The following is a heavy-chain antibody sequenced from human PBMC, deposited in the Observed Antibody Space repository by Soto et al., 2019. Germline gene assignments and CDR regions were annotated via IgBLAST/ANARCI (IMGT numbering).Heavy chain of an antibody. CDR3: ARRKERSGPNYFDV. J-gene: IGHJ4*02. Sequence: ASVKVSCKASGDTFIKYDIDWVRQATGQGLEWKGWMNPSNGNAGYAQNFRGRVTMTSNTSITTAYMELSGLRYEDTAVYYCARRKERSGPNYFDVWGQGTLVTVSS. D-gene: IGHD6-25*01. V-gene: IGHV1-8*01. CDR1: GDTFIKYD. CDR2: MNPSNGNA.